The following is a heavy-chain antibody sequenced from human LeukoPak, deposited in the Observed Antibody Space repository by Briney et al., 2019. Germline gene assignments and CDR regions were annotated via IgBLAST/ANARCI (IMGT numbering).Heavy chain of an antibody. CDR3: ARGAHLPYYYYGMDV. V-gene: IGHV1-18*04. Sequence: AAVTVSYKASGYTFTSYGISWVRQAPGQGVEWMGWISAYNGNTNYAQTLQGRVTMTTDTSTSTAYMELRSLRSDDTAVYYCARGAHLPYYYYGMDVWGKGTTVTVSS. J-gene: IGHJ6*04. CDR1: GYTFTSYG. CDR2: ISAYNGNT.